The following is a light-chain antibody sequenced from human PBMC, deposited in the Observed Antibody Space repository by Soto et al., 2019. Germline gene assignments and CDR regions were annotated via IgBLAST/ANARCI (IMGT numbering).Light chain of an antibody. CDR1: SSDVGGYNY. CDR3: CSYAGSYTVV. V-gene: IGLV2-11*01. CDR2: DVS. J-gene: IGLJ2*01. Sequence: QSALTQPRSVSGSPGQSVTISCTGTSSDVGGYNYVSWYQQHPRKAPKLMIYDVSKRPSGVPDRFSGSKSGNTASLTISGLQAGDEADYYCCSYAGSYTVVFGGGTKLAVL.